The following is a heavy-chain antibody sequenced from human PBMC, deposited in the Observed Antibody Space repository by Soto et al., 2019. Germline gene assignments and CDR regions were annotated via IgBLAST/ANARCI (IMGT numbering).Heavy chain of an antibody. J-gene: IGHJ4*02. Sequence: PSETLSLTCTVSGASMSEYFWSWIRQSPGKGLEWIGYIYYLGSTDYNPSLKSRVTISVDTSKRQFSLRLTSVTAADTAVYYCARDGYDGSGSPYPAFWGPGTQVTVSS. CDR1: GASMSEYF. V-gene: IGHV4-59*01. CDR2: IYYLGST. D-gene: IGHD3-10*01. CDR3: ARDGYDGSGSPYPAF.